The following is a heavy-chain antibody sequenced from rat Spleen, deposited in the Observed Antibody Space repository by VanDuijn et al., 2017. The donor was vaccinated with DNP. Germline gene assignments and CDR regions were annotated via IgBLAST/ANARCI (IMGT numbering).Heavy chain of an antibody. D-gene: IGHD4-1*01. J-gene: IGHJ2*01. Sequence: EVLVVDSGGGLVQPGGSLRLSCAASGFTFSNYGIHWIRQAPTKGLEWVASISPTGGNTFYRDSVKGRFTISRDNAKSTLYLQMDSLRSEDTATYYCARRGDGYKYFDKWGQGVMVTVSS. CDR3: ARRGDGYKYFDK. CDR2: ISPTGGNT. V-gene: IGHV5-19*01. CDR1: GFTFSNYG.